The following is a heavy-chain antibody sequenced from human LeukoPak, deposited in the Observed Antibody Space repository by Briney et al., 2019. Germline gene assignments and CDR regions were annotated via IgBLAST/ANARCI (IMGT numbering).Heavy chain of an antibody. J-gene: IGHJ6*03. CDR2: ISWDGGST. CDR3: AKDAHSYSGSYWALRNYYMDV. V-gene: IGHV3-43D*03. D-gene: IGHD1-26*01. CDR1: GFTFDDYA. Sequence: GGSLRLSCSASGFTFDDYAMHWILQAPGKGLEWVSLISWDGGSTYYADSVKGRFTISRDNSKNSLYLQMNSLRAEDTALYYCAKDAHSYSGSYWALRNYYMDVWGKGTTVTVSS.